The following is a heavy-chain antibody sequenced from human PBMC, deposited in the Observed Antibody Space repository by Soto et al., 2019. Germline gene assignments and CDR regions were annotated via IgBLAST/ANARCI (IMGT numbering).Heavy chain of an antibody. CDR3: ARDIESIGGRYGPFGY. J-gene: IGHJ4*02. Sequence: QVQLVQSGAEVKKPGSSVKVSCKASGGTFSSYTISWVRQAPGQGLEWMGRIIPILGIANYAQKFQGRVTITXXKXTXXAYMELSSLRSEDTAVYYCARDIESIGGRYGPFGYWGQGTLVTVSS. D-gene: IGHD1-26*01. CDR1: GGTFSSYT. V-gene: IGHV1-69*08. CDR2: IIPILGIA.